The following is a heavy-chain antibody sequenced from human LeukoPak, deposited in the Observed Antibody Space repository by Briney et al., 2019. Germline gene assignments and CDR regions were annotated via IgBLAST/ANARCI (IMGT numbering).Heavy chain of an antibody. J-gene: IGHJ4*02. CDR3: ARDLARGIAVAQYYFDY. V-gene: IGHV4-39*07. Sequence: SETLSLTCTVSGGSISSSSYYWGWIRQPPGKGLEWIGSIYYSGSTYYNPSLKSRVTISVDTSKNQFSLKLSSVTAADTAVYYCARDLARGIAVAQYYFDYWGQGTLVTVSS. CDR2: IYYSGST. D-gene: IGHD6-19*01. CDR1: GGSISSSSYY.